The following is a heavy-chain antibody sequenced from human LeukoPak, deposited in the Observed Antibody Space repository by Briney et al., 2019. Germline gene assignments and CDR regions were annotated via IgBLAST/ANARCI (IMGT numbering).Heavy chain of an antibody. Sequence: GASVKVSCKASGYTFTSYYMHWVRQAPGQGLEWMGMINPSGGSTSYAQKFQGRVTMTRDMSTSTDYMELSSLRSEDTAVYYCARDNSVGNTGWWFDPWGQGTLVTVSP. V-gene: IGHV1-46*01. CDR1: GYTFTSYY. J-gene: IGHJ5*02. CDR2: INPSGGST. CDR3: ARDNSVGNTGWWFDP. D-gene: IGHD1-26*01.